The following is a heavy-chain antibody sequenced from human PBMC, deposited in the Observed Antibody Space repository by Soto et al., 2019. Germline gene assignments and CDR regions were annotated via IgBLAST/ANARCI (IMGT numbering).Heavy chain of an antibody. V-gene: IGHV4-59*01. D-gene: IGHD3-9*01. J-gene: IGHJ3*02. CDR3: ARAIAVGGLRYFDWPTSDTFDI. Sequence: SETLSLTCTVSGGSISSCYWSWIRQPPGKGLEWIGYIYYSGSTNYNPSLKSRVTISVDTSKNQFSLKLSSVTAADTAVYYCARAIAVGGLRYFDWPTSDTFDIWGQGTMVTVSS. CDR1: GGSISSCY. CDR2: IYYSGST.